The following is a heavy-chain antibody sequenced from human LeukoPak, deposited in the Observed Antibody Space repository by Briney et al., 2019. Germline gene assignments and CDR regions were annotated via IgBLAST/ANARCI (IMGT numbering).Heavy chain of an antibody. CDR2: INNDGSRT. J-gene: IGHJ4*02. D-gene: IGHD3-10*01. Sequence: GGSLRLSCAASGFTLRNSWMCWVRQAPGKGLGWVSDINNDGSRTSYADSVKGRFTICRDGAKNTLFLQMNSLRAEDTAVYFCARGGVPGGFDYWGQGTLVTVSS. CDR1: GFTLRNSW. V-gene: IGHV3-74*01. CDR3: ARGGVPGGFDY.